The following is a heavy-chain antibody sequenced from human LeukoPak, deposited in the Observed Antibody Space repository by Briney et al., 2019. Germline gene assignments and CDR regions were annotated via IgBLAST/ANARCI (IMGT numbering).Heavy chain of an antibody. CDR3: ARMTAIPSLNDY. CDR2: INHSGST. V-gene: IGHV4-34*01. J-gene: IGHJ4*02. Sequence: KTSETLSLTCAVYGGSFSGYYWSWIRQPPGKGLEWIGEINHSGSTNYNPSLKSRVTISVDTSKNQFSLKLSSVTAADTAVYYCARMTAIPSLNDYWGQGTLVTVSS. D-gene: IGHD2-21*02. CDR1: GGSFSGYY.